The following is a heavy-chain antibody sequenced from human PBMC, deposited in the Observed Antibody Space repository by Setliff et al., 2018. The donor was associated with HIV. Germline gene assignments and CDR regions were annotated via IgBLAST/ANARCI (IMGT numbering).Heavy chain of an antibody. D-gene: IGHD1-26*01. V-gene: IGHV3-23*01. J-gene: IGHJ4*02. CDR2: ISGSGGGT. Sequence: GSLRLSCAASGFTFTSYAMNWVRQAPGKGLEWVSGISGSGGGTYYADSVKGRFTISRDNSQNALYLQMDSLRAEDTAVYYCARVGVGATVFFDYWGQGTLVTVSS. CDR3: ARVGVGATVFFDY. CDR1: GFTFTSYA.